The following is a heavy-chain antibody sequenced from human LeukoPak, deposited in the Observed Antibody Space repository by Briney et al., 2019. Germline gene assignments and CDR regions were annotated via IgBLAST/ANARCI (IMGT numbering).Heavy chain of an antibody. J-gene: IGHJ5*02. CDR3: EREWVMIAVGGVIGGGGFDP. CDR1: GASLRSGDYY. V-gene: IGHV4-30-4*01. D-gene: IGHD3-16*02. CDR2: IYYSGYT. Sequence: PSETLSLTCTVSGASLRSGDYYWSWIRQSPGKGPEWIGYIYYSGYTYYNPSLKSRVTMSLDKSQTPFSVKLTSVTAADTAVYYCEREWVMIAVGGVIGGGGFDPWGQGNLVTVPS.